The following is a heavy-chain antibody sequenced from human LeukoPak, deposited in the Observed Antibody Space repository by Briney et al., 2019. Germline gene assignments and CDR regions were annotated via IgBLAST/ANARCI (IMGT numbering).Heavy chain of an antibody. CDR1: GFTFSAYA. J-gene: IGHJ2*01. D-gene: IGHD3-9*01. V-gene: IGHV3-23*01. CDR2: ISRSGSST. Sequence: PGGSLRLSCAASGFTFSAYAMSWVRQAPGKGLEWVSAISRSGSSTDYADSVEGRFTISRDNSKNTLYLQMNSLRPEDTAVYYCAKGGDILTGYYLYWYFDLWGRGTLVTVSS. CDR3: AKGGDILTGYYLYWYFDL.